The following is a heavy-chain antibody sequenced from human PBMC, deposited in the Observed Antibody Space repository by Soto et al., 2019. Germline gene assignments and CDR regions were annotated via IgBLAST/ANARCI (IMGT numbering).Heavy chain of an antibody. CDR2: INAGNGNT. D-gene: IGHD3-22*01. CDR3: ARDRQTDYYDSSGSIPDAFDI. Sequence: ASVKVSCKASGYTFTSYAMHWVRQAPGQRLEWMGWINAGNGNTKYSQKFQGRVTITRDTSASTAYMELSSLRSEDTAVYYCARDRQTDYYDSSGSIPDAFDIWGQGTTVPVSS. V-gene: IGHV1-3*01. CDR1: GYTFTSYA. J-gene: IGHJ3*02.